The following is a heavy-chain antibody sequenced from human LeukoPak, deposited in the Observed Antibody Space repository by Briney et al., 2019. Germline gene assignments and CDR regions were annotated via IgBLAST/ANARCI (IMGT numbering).Heavy chain of an antibody. V-gene: IGHV3-21*06. Sequence: RAGGSLRLSCAASGFAFRTCTMNWVRQAPGKGLEWVSFISSTGDNIYYADSVKGRFTISRDNAKNSLYLQMNSLREEDTAVYYFGGEFSSSPASMDCWGQGATVTVSS. CDR3: GGEFSSSPASMDC. D-gene: IGHD6-13*01. CDR1: GFAFRTCT. CDR2: ISSTGDNI. J-gene: IGHJ6*02.